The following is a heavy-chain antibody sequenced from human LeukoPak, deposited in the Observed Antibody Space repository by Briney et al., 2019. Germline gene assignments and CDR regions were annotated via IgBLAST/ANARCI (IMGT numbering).Heavy chain of an antibody. D-gene: IGHD3-22*01. J-gene: IGHJ4*02. CDR3: ARGIPYYCDSSGYSY. CDR2: INPNSGGT. CDR1: GYTFTGYY. V-gene: IGHV1-2*02. Sequence: GASVKVSCKASGYTFTGYYMHWVRQAPGQGLEWMGWINPNSGGTNYAQKFQGRVTMTRDTSISTAYMELSRLRSDDTAVYYCARGIPYYCDSSGYSYWGQGTLVTVSS.